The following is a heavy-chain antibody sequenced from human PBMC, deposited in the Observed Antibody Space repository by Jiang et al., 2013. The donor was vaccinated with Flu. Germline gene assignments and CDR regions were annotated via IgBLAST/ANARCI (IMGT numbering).Heavy chain of an antibody. D-gene: IGHD1-1*01. J-gene: IGHJ4*02. CDR2: INPSGGSA. CDR1: GYTFTGYY. V-gene: IGHV1-46*01. CDR3: ARLDQYYFDY. Sequence: KVSCKASGYTFTGYYMHWVRQAPGQGLEWMGIINPSGGSATYAQNFQGRVTLTRDTSTSTVYMEVSSLRSEDTAVYYCARLDQYYFDYWGQGTLVTVSS.